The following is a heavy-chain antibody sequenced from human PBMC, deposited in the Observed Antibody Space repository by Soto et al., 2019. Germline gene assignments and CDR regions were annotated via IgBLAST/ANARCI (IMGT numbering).Heavy chain of an antibody. D-gene: IGHD5-18*01. V-gene: IGHV5-51*01. CDR2: IYPDDSDT. Sequence: GESLKISCQVSGYSFTSHWIGWVRQMPGKGLEWMGIIYPDDSDTRYSPSFQGQVTLSADKSINIAYLQWNSLKASDTAIYYCARWYSYGPYYFDYWGQGTLVTVSS. CDR1: GYSFTSHW. J-gene: IGHJ4*02. CDR3: ARWYSYGPYYFDY.